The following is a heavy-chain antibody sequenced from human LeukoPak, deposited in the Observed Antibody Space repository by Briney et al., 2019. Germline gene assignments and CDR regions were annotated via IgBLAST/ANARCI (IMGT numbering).Heavy chain of an antibody. CDR1: GFTFSDYY. Sequence: GGSLRLSCAASGFTFSDYYMSWIRQAPGKGLEWVSSISSSSYIYYADSVKGRFTISRDNAKNSLYLQMNSLRAEDTAVYYCARANHLAVAEDYWGQGTLVTVSS. D-gene: IGHD6-19*01. CDR3: ARANHLAVAEDY. CDR2: ISSSSYI. V-gene: IGHV3-69-1*01. J-gene: IGHJ4*02.